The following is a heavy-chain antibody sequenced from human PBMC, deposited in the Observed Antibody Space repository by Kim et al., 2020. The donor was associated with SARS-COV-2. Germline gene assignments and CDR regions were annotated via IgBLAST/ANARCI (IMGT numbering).Heavy chain of an antibody. CDR2: IYYSGST. J-gene: IGHJ5*02. V-gene: IGHV4-39*01. CDR1: GGSISSSSYY. D-gene: IGHD3-10*01. CDR3: ARLSYYGPGHWLDP. Sequence: SETLSLTCTVSGGSISSSSYYWGWIRQPPGKGLEWIGSIYYSGSTYYNPSLKSRVTISVDTSKNQFSLKLSSVTAADTAVYYCARLSYYGPGHWLDPWGQGTLVTVSS.